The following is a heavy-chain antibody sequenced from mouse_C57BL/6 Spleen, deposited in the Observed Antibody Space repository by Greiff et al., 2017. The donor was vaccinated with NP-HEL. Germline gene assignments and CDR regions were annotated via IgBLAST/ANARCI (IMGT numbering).Heavy chain of an antibody. V-gene: IGHV5-17*01. CDR2: ISSGSSTI. CDR1: GFTFSDYG. Sequence: DVHLVESGGGLVKPGGSLKLSCAASGFTFSDYGMHWVRQAPEKGLEWVAYISSGSSTIYYADTVKGRFTISRDNAKNTLFLQMTSLRSEDTAMYYCARSGSSSFDVWGTGTTVTVSS. D-gene: IGHD1-1*01. CDR3: ARSGSSSFDV. J-gene: IGHJ1*03.